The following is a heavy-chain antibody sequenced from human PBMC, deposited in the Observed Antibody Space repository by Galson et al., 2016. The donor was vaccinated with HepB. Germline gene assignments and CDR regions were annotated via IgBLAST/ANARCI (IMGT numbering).Heavy chain of an antibody. CDR3: GRMPPHTMVRWERYFDS. CDR1: GPSITTNY. Sequence: SESLSPTCPVSGPSITTNYSSCIRQPAGEELGWLGNIDYSGNTNYNPSLKSRVTISVDTSANQCSLKLKSVTPANTAVYYCGRMPPHTMVRWERYFDSWGQGTLVTVSS. D-gene: IGHD3-10*01. CDR2: IDYSGNT. J-gene: IGHJ4*02. V-gene: IGHV4-59*01.